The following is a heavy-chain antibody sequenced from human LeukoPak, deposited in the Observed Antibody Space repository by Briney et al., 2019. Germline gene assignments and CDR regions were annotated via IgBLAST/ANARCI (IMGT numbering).Heavy chain of an antibody. J-gene: IGHJ4*02. Sequence: ASVKVSCKASGYTFTSYYIHWVRQAPGQGLEWMGIINPSGGSTSYAQKFQGRVTMTRDTSTSTDYMELSSLRSEDTAVYYCAREAGTAMAPFDYWGQGTLVTVSS. D-gene: IGHD5-18*01. CDR3: AREAGTAMAPFDY. CDR1: GYTFTSYY. CDR2: INPSGGST. V-gene: IGHV1-46*01.